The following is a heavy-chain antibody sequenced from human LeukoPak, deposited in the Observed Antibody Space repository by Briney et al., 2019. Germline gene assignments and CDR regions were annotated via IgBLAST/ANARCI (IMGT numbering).Heavy chain of an antibody. Sequence: GGSLRLSCAASGFTFSRYWMTWVRQAPGRGREGVAGIKEDGSEKEYADSVKGRFTISRDNTKTSLYLQVNSLSAEDTAVYYCASFWAGYWGQGTLVTVSA. CDR1: GFTFSRYW. CDR3: ASFWAGY. CDR2: IKEDGSEK. V-gene: IGHV3-7*01. J-gene: IGHJ4*02. D-gene: IGHD6-19*01.